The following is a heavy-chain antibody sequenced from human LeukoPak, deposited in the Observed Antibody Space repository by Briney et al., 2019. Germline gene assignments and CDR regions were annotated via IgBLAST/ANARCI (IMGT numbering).Heavy chain of an antibody. V-gene: IGHV3-13*01. CDR2: IDKGPNT. Sequence: GGSLRLSCAASGFTFNSYDMYWVRQVIGKGLEWVSAIDKGPNTYYSDSVKGRFTISRDNSKNTLYLQMNSLRAEDTAVYYCAKQHYDSSGYYSTLDYWGQGTLVTVSS. CDR1: GFTFNSYD. J-gene: IGHJ4*02. CDR3: AKQHYDSSGYYSTLDY. D-gene: IGHD3-22*01.